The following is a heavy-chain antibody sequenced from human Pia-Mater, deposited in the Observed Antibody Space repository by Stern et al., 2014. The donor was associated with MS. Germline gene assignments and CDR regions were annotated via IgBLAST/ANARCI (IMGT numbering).Heavy chain of an antibody. V-gene: IGHV3-11*01. CDR3: STLVAH. Sequence: MQLVESGGWLVKPGGSLRLSCAASGFNFNDLYINWIRQSPGKGLEWIAYISSSGTSVHYADSVKGRFIVSRNKDSNSFYLQMDSLRAEDTAIYYCSTLVAHWGQGTLVTVSS. J-gene: IGHJ4*02. D-gene: IGHD3-16*02. CDR1: GFNFNDLY. CDR2: ISSSGTSV.